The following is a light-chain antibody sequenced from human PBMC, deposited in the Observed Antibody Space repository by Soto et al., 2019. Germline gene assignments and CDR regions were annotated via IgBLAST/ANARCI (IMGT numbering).Light chain of an antibody. J-gene: IGLJ1*01. CDR2: EVS. V-gene: IGLV2-14*01. Sequence: LTQPASASGSPGQSITISCTGTSSDVGGYKHVSWYQHHPGKAPKLMIYEVSNRPSGVSNRFSGSKSGYTASLTISGLQAEDEADYYCNSQRSSGTRVFGTGTKVTVL. CDR3: NSQRSSGTRV. CDR1: SSDVGGYKH.